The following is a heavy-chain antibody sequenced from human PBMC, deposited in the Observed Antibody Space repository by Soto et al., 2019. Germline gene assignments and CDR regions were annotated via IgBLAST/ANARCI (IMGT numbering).Heavy chain of an antibody. CDR2: IYATGTT. D-gene: IGHD1-1*01. CDR1: GASIRGFY. V-gene: IGHV4-4*07. Sequence: SETLSLTCTVSGASIRGFYCSWIRKSAGKGLEWIGRIYATGTTDYNPSLKSRVMMSVDTSKKQFSLKLRSVTAADTAVYYCVRDGTKTLRDWFDPWGQGISVTVYS. CDR3: VRDGTKTLRDWFDP. J-gene: IGHJ5*02.